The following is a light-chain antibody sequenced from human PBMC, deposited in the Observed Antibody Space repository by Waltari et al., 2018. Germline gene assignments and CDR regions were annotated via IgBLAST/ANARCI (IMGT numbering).Light chain of an antibody. V-gene: IGKV3-15*01. Sequence: ETVMTQSPATLSVSPGEGATLSCRASQSVSSNLAWYQQKPGQAPSLLIFRASTRAPGVPGRFSGSGSGTEFTLTISSLQSEDFAVYYCQQYENWPRTFGQGTKVDLK. CDR3: QQYENWPRT. CDR1: QSVSSN. J-gene: IGKJ1*01. CDR2: RAS.